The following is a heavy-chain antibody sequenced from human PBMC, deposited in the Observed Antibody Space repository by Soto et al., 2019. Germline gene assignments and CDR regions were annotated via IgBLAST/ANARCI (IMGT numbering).Heavy chain of an antibody. Sequence: EVQLLESGGGLVQPGGSLRLSCAASGFTFNNYAMSWVRQAPGKGLEWVSAIGGSGGNTYYADSVKGRFTISRDNSKNTLYLQMNSLRAEDTAVYYWAKETSLSGRYYGMDVWGQGTTGTVSS. V-gene: IGHV3-23*01. D-gene: IGHD1-26*01. CDR3: AKETSLSGRYYGMDV. CDR2: IGGSGGNT. J-gene: IGHJ6*02. CDR1: GFTFNNYA.